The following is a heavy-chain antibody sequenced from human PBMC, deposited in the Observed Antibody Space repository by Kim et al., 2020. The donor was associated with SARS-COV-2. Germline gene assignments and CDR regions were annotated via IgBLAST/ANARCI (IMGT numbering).Heavy chain of an antibody. V-gene: IGHV3-30-3*01. CDR1: GFTFSSYA. CDR2: ISYDGSNK. Sequence: GGSLRLSCAASGFTFSSYAMHWVRQAPGKGLEWVAVISYDGSNKYYADSVKGRFTISRDNSKNTLYLQMNSLRAEDTAVYYCARDRARTYYDILTGYSAWGFHFDYWGQGTLVTVSS. D-gene: IGHD3-9*01. J-gene: IGHJ4*02. CDR3: ARDRARTYYDILTGYSAWGFHFDY.